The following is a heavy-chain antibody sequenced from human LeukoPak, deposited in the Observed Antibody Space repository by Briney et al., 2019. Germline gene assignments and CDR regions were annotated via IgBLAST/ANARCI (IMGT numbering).Heavy chain of an antibody. Sequence: ERSLRLSCAASGFTFSSYGMHWVRQAPGKGLEWVAVIWYDGSNKYYADSVKGRFTISRDNSKNTLYLQMNSLRAEDTAVYYCAKEGGPGYCSSTSCYHNWFDPWGQGTLVTVSS. V-gene: IGHV3-33*06. J-gene: IGHJ5*02. CDR2: IWYDGSNK. CDR3: AKEGGPGYCSSTSCYHNWFDP. D-gene: IGHD2-2*01. CDR1: GFTFSSYG.